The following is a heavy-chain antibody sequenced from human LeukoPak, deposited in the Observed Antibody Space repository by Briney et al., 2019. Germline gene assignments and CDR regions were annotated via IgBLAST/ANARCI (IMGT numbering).Heavy chain of an antibody. Sequence: KSSETLSLTCTVSGYTISSGYNWGWIRQPPGKGLEYIGSISHSGSTYYKSSLKSRVTISVDTSRNQFSLTLTSVTAADTAVYYCAASSCGGGSCYADDFWGQGTLVTVSS. D-gene: IGHD2-21*01. CDR2: ISHSGST. V-gene: IGHV4-38-2*02. CDR3: AASSCGGGSCYADDF. CDR1: GYTISSGYN. J-gene: IGHJ4*02.